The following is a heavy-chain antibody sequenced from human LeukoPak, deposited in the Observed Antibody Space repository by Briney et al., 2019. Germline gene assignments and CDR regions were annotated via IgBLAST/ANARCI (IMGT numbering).Heavy chain of an antibody. CDR1: GFTFSSYG. Sequence: GGSLRLSCAASGFTFSSYGMHWVRQAPGKGLEWVAVIWYDGSNKYYADSVKGRFTISRDNSKNTLYLQMNSLRAEDTAVYYCARDRGYYDSSIDYWGQGTLVTVSS. V-gene: IGHV3-33*01. J-gene: IGHJ4*02. CDR3: ARDRGYYDSSIDY. CDR2: IWYDGSNK. D-gene: IGHD3-22*01.